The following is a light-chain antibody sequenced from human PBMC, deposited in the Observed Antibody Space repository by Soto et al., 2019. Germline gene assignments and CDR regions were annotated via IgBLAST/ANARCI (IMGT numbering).Light chain of an antibody. J-gene: IGKJ1*01. Sequence: DIQMTQSPSSLSASVGDRVTITCRASQIISSYLNWYQQKPGKAPKLLIYAASSLQSGVPSRFSGSGSGTDFTLTISSLQPEDFAPYYCQQSYSTPGTFGQGTKVEIK. CDR2: AAS. CDR3: QQSYSTPGT. CDR1: QIISSY. V-gene: IGKV1-39*01.